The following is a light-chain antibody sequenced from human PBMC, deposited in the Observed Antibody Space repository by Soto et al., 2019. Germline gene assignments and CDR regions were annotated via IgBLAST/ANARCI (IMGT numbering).Light chain of an antibody. J-gene: IGKJ2*01. V-gene: IGKV3-15*01. CDR3: QQYNNWPLYT. Sequence: EIVMTQSPATLSVSPGERATLSCRASQSFSSNLAWYQQKPGQAPRLLIYCASTRATGIPARFSGSGSGTEFTLTISSLQSEDFAVYYCQQYNNWPLYTFGQGTKLEIK. CDR2: CAS. CDR1: QSFSSN.